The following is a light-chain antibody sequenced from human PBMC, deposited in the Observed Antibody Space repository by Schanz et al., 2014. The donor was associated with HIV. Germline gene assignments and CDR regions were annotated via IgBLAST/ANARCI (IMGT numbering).Light chain of an antibody. J-gene: IGLJ3*02. CDR3: TSYTSTNTWV. V-gene: IGLV2-14*01. Sequence: QSVLTQPPSASGSPGQSVTISCTGTSSDVGGYNYVSRYQQHPGKAPKLMIYDVSDRPSGVSNRFSGSKSGNTASLTISGLQAEDEAEYYCTSYTSTNTWVFGGGTKLTVL. CDR2: DVS. CDR1: SSDVGGYNY.